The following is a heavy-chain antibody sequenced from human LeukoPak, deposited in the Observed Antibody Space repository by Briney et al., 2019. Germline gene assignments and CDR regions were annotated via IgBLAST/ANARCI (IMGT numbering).Heavy chain of an antibody. CDR3: ARDWYCSGGSCSNCFDP. D-gene: IGHD2-15*01. V-gene: IGHV1-18*01. J-gene: IGHJ5*02. CDR1: GDTFTTYG. CDR2: ISADNGDT. Sequence: ASVKISCKASGDTFTTYGLSWVRQAPGQGLEWVGWISADNGDTNYAQNLQGRVTMTTDTSTSTANMELRSLISDDTAVYYCARDWYCSGGSCSNCFDPWGQGTLVTVSS.